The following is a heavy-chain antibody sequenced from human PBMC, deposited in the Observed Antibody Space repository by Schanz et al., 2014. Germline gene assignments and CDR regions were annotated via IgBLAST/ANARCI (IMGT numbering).Heavy chain of an antibody. CDR2: ISVYTGNT. J-gene: IGHJ4*02. D-gene: IGHD3-9*01. CDR3: ARDAADFYDILTEEDY. V-gene: IGHV1-18*01. Sequence: QVQLVQSGAEVKKPGASVRVSCKASGYTFTSYGISWVRQAPGQGLEWMGWISVYTGNTKYGQKVQGRVTMTTDTSTSTAYMELRSLRSDDTAVYYCARDAADFYDILTEEDYWGQGTLVTDSS. CDR1: GYTFTSYG.